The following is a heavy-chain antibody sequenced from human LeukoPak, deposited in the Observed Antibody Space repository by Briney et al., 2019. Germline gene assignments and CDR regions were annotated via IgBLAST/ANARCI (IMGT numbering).Heavy chain of an antibody. V-gene: IGHV3-7*01. CDR3: ADPPSDY. CDR1: GFKFNGKW. CDR2: INQEGSEK. J-gene: IGHJ4*02. Sequence: GGSLRLSCATSGFKFNGKWMTWVRQAPGTGLEWVANINQEGSEKYYLDSVTGRFTISRDNAESSLYLQMSGLRVEDSAVYYCADPPSDYWGQGTLVAVSS.